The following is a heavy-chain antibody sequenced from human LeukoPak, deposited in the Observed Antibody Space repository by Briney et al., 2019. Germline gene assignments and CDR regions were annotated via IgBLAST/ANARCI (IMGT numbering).Heavy chain of an antibody. CDR2: IYNSGST. CDR3: ARGPYSYDSSGAFDI. V-gene: IGHV4-61*05. Sequence: SETLSLTCTVSGGSISTSNYYWSWIRQPPGKGLEWIGYIYNSGSTNYNPSLKSRVTISVDTSKNQFSLKLSSVTAADTAVYFCARGPYSYDSSGAFDIWGQGTMVTVSS. J-gene: IGHJ3*02. D-gene: IGHD3-22*01. CDR1: GGSISTSNYY.